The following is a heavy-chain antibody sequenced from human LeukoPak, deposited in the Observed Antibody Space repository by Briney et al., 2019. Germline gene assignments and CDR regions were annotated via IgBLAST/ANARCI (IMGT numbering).Heavy chain of an antibody. V-gene: IGHV1-18*01. CDR2: ISAYNGNT. D-gene: IGHD3-22*01. CDR1: GYTFTSYG. J-gene: IGHJ4*02. Sequence: ASVKVSCKASGYTFTSYGISWVRQAPGQGLEWMGWISAYNGNTNYAQKLQGRVTMTTDTSTSTAYTELRSLRSDDTAVYYCARDSPLYYYDSSGYYYFRPFDYWGQRTLVTVSS. CDR3: ARDSPLYYYDSSGYYYFRPFDY.